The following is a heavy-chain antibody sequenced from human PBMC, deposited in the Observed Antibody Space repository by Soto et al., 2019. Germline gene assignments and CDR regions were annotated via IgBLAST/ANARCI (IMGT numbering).Heavy chain of an antibody. Sequence: QVQLVESGGGVGQPGRSLRLSCAASGFTFSSYGMHWVRQAPGKGLEWVAVIWYDGSNKYYADSVKGRFTISRDNSKNTLYLQMNSLRAEDTAMYYCARVSRREPQSEDYWGQGTLVTVSS. D-gene: IGHD1-26*01. CDR3: ARVSRREPQSEDY. CDR2: IWYDGSNK. J-gene: IGHJ4*02. V-gene: IGHV3-33*01. CDR1: GFTFSSYG.